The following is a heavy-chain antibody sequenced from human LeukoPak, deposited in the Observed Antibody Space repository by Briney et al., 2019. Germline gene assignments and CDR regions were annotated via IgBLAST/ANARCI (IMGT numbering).Heavy chain of an antibody. Sequence: GGSLRLSCAASGFTVSSNYMSWVRQAPGKGLEWVSVIYSGGSTYYADSVKGRFTISRDNSKNTLYLQMNSLRAEDTAVYYCARDLSSPHYYDSSGYPLWGQGTLVTVSS. CDR3: ARDLSSPHYYDSSGYPL. CDR2: IYSGGST. CDR1: GFTVSSNY. J-gene: IGHJ4*02. D-gene: IGHD3-22*01. V-gene: IGHV3-66*01.